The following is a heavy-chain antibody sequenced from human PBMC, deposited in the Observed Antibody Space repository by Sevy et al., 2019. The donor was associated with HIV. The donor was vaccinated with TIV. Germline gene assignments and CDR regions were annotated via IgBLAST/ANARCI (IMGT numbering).Heavy chain of an antibody. J-gene: IGHJ4*02. Sequence: GGSLRLSCAASGFNFSIYGMHWVRQAPGKGLEWVTLIWYDGSNKYYVDSVKGRFTISRDNSKNTLFLQMNSLRAEDTAVYYCARGRDYGNFDYWGQGTLVTVSS. CDR3: ARGRDYGNFDY. CDR2: IWYDGSNK. V-gene: IGHV3-33*01. D-gene: IGHD4-17*01. CDR1: GFNFSIYG.